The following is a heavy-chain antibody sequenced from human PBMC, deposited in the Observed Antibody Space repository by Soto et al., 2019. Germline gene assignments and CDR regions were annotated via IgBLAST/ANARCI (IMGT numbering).Heavy chain of an antibody. CDR1: GFTVSSNY. D-gene: IGHD3-9*01. Sequence: GGSLRLSCAASGFTVSSNYMSWVRQAPGKGLEWVSVIYSGGSTYYADSVKGRFTISRDNSKNTLYLQMNSLRAEDTAVYYCARGAYDILTGMDPNSFDPWGQGTLVTVSS. V-gene: IGHV3-66*01. CDR2: IYSGGST. J-gene: IGHJ5*02. CDR3: ARGAYDILTGMDPNSFDP.